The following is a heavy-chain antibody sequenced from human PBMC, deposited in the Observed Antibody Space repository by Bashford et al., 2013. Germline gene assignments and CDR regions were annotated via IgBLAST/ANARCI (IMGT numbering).Heavy chain of an antibody. Sequence: GSLRLSCAASGFTLSDFFMTWIRQAPGKGLECVSYISHTGDTIYYADSVKGRFTFSRDNAKNSLYLQMNSLTAEDTAVYYCARGAKSTNYYHDWFDPWGRGTLVTVSS. J-gene: IGHJ5*02. D-gene: IGHD1-26*01. CDR1: GFTLSDFF. CDR2: ISHTGDTI. CDR3: ARGAKSTNYYHDWFDP. V-gene: IGHV3-11*04.